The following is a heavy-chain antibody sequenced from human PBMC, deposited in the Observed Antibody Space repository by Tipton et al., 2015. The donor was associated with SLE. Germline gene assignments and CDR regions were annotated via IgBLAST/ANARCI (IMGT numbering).Heavy chain of an antibody. V-gene: IGHV4-61*09. Sequence: TLSLTCTVSGDSISTDNYYWGWTRQPAGKALEWIGHIYFSGQTYYNPSLKSRVTISVDTSKNPFSLKLNSVTATDAAVYYCARASFIVGSTTFWFDPWGQGALGIVS. J-gene: IGHJ5*02. D-gene: IGHD1-26*01. CDR1: GDSISTDNYY. CDR3: ARASFIVGSTTFWFDP. CDR2: IYFSGQT.